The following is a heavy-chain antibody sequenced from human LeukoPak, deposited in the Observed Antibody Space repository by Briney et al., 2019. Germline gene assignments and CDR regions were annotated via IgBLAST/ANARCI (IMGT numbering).Heavy chain of an antibody. CDR1: GFTFSSYT. J-gene: IGHJ4*02. D-gene: IGHD1-26*01. CDR3: ARNPPRYFN. CDR2: ISGDYT. V-gene: IGHV3-21*04. Sequence: GGSLRLSCTASGFTFSSYTMNWVRQAPGKGLEWVSTISGDYTYYADSVRGRFTISRDNAKNSLYLQMNSLRAEDTAVYYCARNPPRYFNWGQGALVTVSS.